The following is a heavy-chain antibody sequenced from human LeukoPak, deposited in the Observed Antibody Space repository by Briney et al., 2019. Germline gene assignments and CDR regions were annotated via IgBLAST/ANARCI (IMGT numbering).Heavy chain of an antibody. Sequence: SETLSLTCAVYGGSFSGYYWSWIRQPPGKGLEWIGEINHSGSTNYNPSLKSRVTISVDTSKNQFSLKLSSVTAADTAVYYCASFRSYYYDSSGSTTNWFDPWGQGTLVTVSS. CDR3: ASFRSYYYDSSGSTTNWFDP. CDR2: INHSGST. D-gene: IGHD3-22*01. V-gene: IGHV4-34*01. J-gene: IGHJ5*02. CDR1: GGSFSGYY.